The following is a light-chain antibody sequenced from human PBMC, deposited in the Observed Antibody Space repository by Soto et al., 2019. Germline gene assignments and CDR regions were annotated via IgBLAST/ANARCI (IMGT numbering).Light chain of an antibody. CDR1: QSVSNN. V-gene: IGKV3-15*01. J-gene: IGKJ1*01. Sequence: EIVMTQSPATLSVSPGEKATLSCGASQSVSNNLAWFQQKPGQVPRLLIYGASNRATGVSARFSGSGSGTEFTLTISSLQSEDFAVYYCQQYHYWWTFGQGTKVAIK. CDR2: GAS. CDR3: QQYHYWWT.